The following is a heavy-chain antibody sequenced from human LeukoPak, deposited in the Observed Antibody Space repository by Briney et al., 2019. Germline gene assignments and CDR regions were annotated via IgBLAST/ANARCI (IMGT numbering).Heavy chain of an antibody. CDR1: GGSISSGDYY. CDR2: IYYSGST. D-gene: IGHD5-18*01. CDR3: ALTAMAAYDAFDI. J-gene: IGHJ3*02. Sequence: SETLSLTCTVSGGSISSGDYYWSWIRQPPGKGLEWIGYIYYSGSTYYNPSLKSGVTISVDTSKNQFSLKLSSVTAADTAVYYCALTAMAAYDAFDIWGQGTMVTVSS. V-gene: IGHV4-30-4*08.